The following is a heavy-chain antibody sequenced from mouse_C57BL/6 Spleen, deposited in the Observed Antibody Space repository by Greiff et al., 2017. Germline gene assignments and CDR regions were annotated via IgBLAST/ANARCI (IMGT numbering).Heavy chain of an antibody. CDR3: ARDYSNYVWFAY. CDR1: GYTFTEYT. CDR2: FYPGSGSI. J-gene: IGHJ3*01. D-gene: IGHD2-5*01. Sequence: LVKPGASVKLSCKASGYTFTEYTIHWVKQRSGQGLEWIGWFYPGSGSIKYNEKFKDKATLTADKSSSTVYMELSRFTSEDSAVYFCARDYSNYVWFAYWGQGTLVTVSA. V-gene: IGHV1-62-2*01.